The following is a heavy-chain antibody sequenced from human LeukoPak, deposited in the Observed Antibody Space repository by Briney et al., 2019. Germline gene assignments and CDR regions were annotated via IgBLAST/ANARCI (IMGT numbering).Heavy chain of an antibody. CDR3: AREPYTVATIGYYYYYGMDV. V-gene: IGHV3-74*01. J-gene: IGHJ6*02. CDR1: GFIFSSYW. D-gene: IGHD5-12*01. Sequence: GGSLRLSCAASGFIFSSYWMHWVRQAPGKGLVWVSRINSDGSSTSYADSVRGRFTISRDNAKNTLYLQMNSLRAEDTAVYYYAREPYTVATIGYYYYYGMDVWGQGTTVTVSS. CDR2: INSDGSST.